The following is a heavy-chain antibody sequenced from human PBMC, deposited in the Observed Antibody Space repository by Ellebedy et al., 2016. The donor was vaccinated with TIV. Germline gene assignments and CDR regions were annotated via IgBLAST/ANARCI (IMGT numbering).Heavy chain of an antibody. D-gene: IGHD6-19*01. CDR2: IWYDGSNK. V-gene: IGHV3-33*01. Sequence: GESLKISCAASGFTFSSYGMHWVRQAPGKGLEWVAVIWYDGSNKYYADSVKGRFTISRDNSKNTLYLQMNSLRDEDTAMYYCARGNRLNSGWSRSYWYFDLWGPGTLVTVSS. CDR3: ARGNRLNSGWSRSYWYFDL. J-gene: IGHJ2*01. CDR1: GFTFSSYG.